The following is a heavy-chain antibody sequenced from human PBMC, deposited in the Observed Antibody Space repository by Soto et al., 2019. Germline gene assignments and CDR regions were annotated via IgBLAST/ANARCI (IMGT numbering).Heavy chain of an antibody. V-gene: IGHV1-18*01. CDR3: ARCGGDCQYYYYYYMDV. J-gene: IGHJ6*03. Sequence: QVQLVQFGAEAKKPGASVKVSCKASGYTFTSYGISWVRQAPGQGLEWMGWISAYNGNTNYAQKLQGRVTMTTYTSTSTAYMELRSLRSDDTAVYYCARCGGDCQYYYYYYMDVWGKGTTVTVSS. CDR1: GYTFTSYG. CDR2: ISAYNGNT. D-gene: IGHD2-21*01.